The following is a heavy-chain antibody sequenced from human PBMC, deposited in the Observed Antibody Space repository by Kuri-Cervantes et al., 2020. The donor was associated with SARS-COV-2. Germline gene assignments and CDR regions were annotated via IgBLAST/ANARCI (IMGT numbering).Heavy chain of an antibody. Sequence: ESLKISCTVSGGSIRSSYWSWIRQPPGKGLEWIGYIYCGGITNYNPSLKRRVTISVDTSKNQFSLKLSSVTAADTAVYYCARLGRYCSSTSCCPNWFDPWGQGTLVTVSS. V-gene: IGHV4-59*01. CDR3: ARLGRYCSSTSCCPNWFDP. J-gene: IGHJ5*02. CDR1: GGSIRSSY. CDR2: IYCGGIT. D-gene: IGHD2-2*01.